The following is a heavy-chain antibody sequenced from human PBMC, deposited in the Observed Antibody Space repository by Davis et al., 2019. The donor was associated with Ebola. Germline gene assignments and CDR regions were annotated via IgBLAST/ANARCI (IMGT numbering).Heavy chain of an antibody. J-gene: IGHJ4*02. Sequence: GESLKISCAASGFTFSTYSMNWVRQAPGKGLEWVANMNQDGSQKYFVDSVRGRFTISRDNAENSLFLQMSSLRADDTAVYYCGATGVDYLDYWGQGTLVTVSS. CDR3: GATGVDYLDY. CDR1: GFTFSTYS. V-gene: IGHV3-7*01. CDR2: MNQDGSQK. D-gene: IGHD1-1*01.